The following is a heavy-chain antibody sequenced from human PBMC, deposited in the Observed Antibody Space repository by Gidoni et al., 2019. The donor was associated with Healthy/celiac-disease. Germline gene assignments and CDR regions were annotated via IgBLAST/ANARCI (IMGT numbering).Heavy chain of an antibody. CDR1: GYTFPSYG. CDR3: ARWTSNQRSLTLFDY. CDR2: ISDYNGNT. D-gene: IGHD4-17*01. V-gene: IGHV1-18*01. J-gene: IGHJ4*02. Sequence: QVQLVQSGAEVKKPGASVKVSCKASGYTFPSYGISWVRQAPGQGLEWMGWISDYNGNTNYAQKLQGRVTMTTDTSTSTAYMELRSLRSDDTALYYCARWTSNQRSLTLFDYWGQGTLVTVSS.